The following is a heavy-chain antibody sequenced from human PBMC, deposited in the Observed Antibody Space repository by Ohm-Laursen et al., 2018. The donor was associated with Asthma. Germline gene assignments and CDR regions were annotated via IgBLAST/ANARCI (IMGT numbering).Heavy chain of an antibody. J-gene: IGHJ4*02. CDR2: INSVFRTT. D-gene: IGHD2-15*01. V-gene: IGHV1-69*13. CDR1: GYTFTSYG. CDR3: GRKQGSCIVSTCYSLDF. Sequence: GASVKVSCKASGYTFTSYGISWVRQAPGQGLEWMGGINSVFRTTDYAQKFQGRVTITADESTATVYMELSSLRSDDTALYYCGRKQGSCIVSTCYSLDFWGQGTLVTVSS.